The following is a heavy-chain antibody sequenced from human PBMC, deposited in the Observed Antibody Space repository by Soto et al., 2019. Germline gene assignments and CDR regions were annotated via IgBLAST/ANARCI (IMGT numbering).Heavy chain of an antibody. Sequence: ASVKVSCKASGYTFTGYYMHWVQQAPGQGLEWMGWINPNSGGTNYAQKFQGWVTMTRDTSISTAYMELSRLRSDDTAVYYCARGVSSSWYEYFQHWGQGTLVTVSS. D-gene: IGHD6-13*01. CDR2: INPNSGGT. CDR3: ARGVSSSWYEYFQH. J-gene: IGHJ1*01. V-gene: IGHV1-2*04. CDR1: GYTFTGYY.